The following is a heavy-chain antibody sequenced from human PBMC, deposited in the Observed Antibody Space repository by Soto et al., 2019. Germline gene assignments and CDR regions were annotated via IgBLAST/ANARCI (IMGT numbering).Heavy chain of an antibody. CDR2: ISYDGSNK. CDR1: GFTFSSYG. Sequence: QVQLVESGGGVVQPGRSLRLSCAASGFTFSSYGMHWVRQAPGKGLERVAVISYDGSNKYYADSVKGRFTISRDNSKNTLYLQMNSLRAEDTAVYYCATHRLSQDRIAAAGTADYWGQGTLVTVSS. D-gene: IGHD6-13*01. CDR3: ATHRLSQDRIAAAGTADY. V-gene: IGHV3-30*03. J-gene: IGHJ4*02.